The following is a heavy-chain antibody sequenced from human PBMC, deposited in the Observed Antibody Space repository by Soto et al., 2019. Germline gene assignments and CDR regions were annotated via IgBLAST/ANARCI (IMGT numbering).Heavy chain of an antibody. CDR2: IIPIFGTA. J-gene: IGHJ5*02. CDR3: ARAPIRYCSGGSCYATLDP. D-gene: IGHD2-15*01. V-gene: IGHV1-69*01. CDR1: GGSFSSYA. Sequence: SVKVSCTAAGGSFSSYAIIWVRQAPGQGLEWMGGIIPIFGTANYAQKFQGRVTITADESTSTAYMELSSLRSEDTAVYYCARAPIRYCSGGSCYATLDPWGQGTLVTVSS.